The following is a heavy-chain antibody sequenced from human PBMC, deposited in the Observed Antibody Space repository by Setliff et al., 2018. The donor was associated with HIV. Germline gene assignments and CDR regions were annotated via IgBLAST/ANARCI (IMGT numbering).Heavy chain of an antibody. CDR1: GGSICPYY. J-gene: IGHJ4*02. CDR2: ISPTGNT. V-gene: IGHV4-59*03. CDR3: AKSSPSIGYISDH. D-gene: IGHD5-12*01. Sequence: PSETLSLTCTVSGGSICPYYWSWIRQPPGKGLEWIGYISPTGNTNYNPSLKSRVTISTDTSKNQFSLNVRSVTAADTAVYFCAKSSPSIGYISDHWGQGTLVTVSS.